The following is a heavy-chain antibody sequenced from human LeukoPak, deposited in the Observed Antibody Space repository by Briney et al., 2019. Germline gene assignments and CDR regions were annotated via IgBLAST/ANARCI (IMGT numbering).Heavy chain of an antibody. V-gene: IGHV4-39*07. D-gene: IGHD3-10*01. CDR2: IYYSGNT. J-gene: IGHJ3*02. CDR3: AYGLLRGAFDI. CDR1: GGSIDSGSYY. Sequence: SETLSLTCTVSGGSIDSGSYYWGWIRQPPGKGLEWIGSIYYSGNTYYNPSLKSRVTISVDTSKNEFSLKLTSVTAADTAVYYCAYGLLRGAFDIWGQGTMVTVSS.